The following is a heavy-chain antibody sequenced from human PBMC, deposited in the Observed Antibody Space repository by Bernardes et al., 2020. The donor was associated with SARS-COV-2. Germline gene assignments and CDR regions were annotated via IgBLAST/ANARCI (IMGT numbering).Heavy chain of an antibody. J-gene: IGHJ6*02. V-gene: IGHV4-61*02. CDR1: GGSISSGSYY. D-gene: IGHD6-13*01. Sequence: SETLSLTCTVSGGSISSGSYYWSWIRQPAGKGLEWIGRIYTSGSTNYNPSLKSRVTISVDTSKNQFSLKLSSVTAADTAVYYCARFIAAAGTGGYYYYYGMDVWGQGTPVTVAS. CDR3: ARFIAAAGTGGYYYYYGMDV. CDR2: IYTSGST.